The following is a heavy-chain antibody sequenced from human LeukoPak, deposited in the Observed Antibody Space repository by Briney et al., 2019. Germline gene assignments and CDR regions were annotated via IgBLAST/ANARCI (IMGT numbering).Heavy chain of an antibody. V-gene: IGHV1-2*02. D-gene: IGHD2-15*01. J-gene: IGHJ3*02. CDR1: GYTFIGYY. Sequence: ASVKVSCTASGYTFIGYYIHWVRQAPGQGLEWMGWINPNSGGTNYAQKVQGRVTMSRDTSISTAYMELSRLRSDDTAVYYCAREGRGWAFDMWGQGTTVTVSS. CDR2: INPNSGGT. CDR3: AREGRGWAFDM.